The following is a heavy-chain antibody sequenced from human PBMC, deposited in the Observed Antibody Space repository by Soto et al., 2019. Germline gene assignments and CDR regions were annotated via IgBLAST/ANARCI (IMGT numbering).Heavy chain of an antibody. D-gene: IGHD3-22*01. J-gene: IGHJ1*01. V-gene: IGHV4-30-4*01. CDR2: IHSSGSI. CDR1: GGSISSDDYY. CDR3: ARDSDGLHDDTSGPFPLPG. Sequence: SETLSLTCTVSGGSISSDDYYWSWIRQAPGRSLEWIGYIHSSGSIYYNPSLKSRATMSIDTAGNQFSLKVSSVTVADTAVYYCARDSDGLHDDTSGPFPLPGWGQGTLVTVSS.